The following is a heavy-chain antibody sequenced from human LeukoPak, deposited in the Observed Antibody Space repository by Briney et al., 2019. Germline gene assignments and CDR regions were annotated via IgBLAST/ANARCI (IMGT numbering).Heavy chain of an antibody. CDR1: GFSVSSKY. V-gene: IGHV3-66*02. J-gene: IGHJ5*02. CDR2: IYSGGSI. CDR3: ATDSNNNGDYEA. D-gene: IGHD4-17*01. Sequence: GGSLRLSCAASGFSVSSKYMTWVRQAPGKGLEWVSVIYSGGSIYYADSLKGRFTISRGNSKNTLYLQMNSLRVEDTAVYYCATDSNNNGDYEAWGQGTLVTVSS.